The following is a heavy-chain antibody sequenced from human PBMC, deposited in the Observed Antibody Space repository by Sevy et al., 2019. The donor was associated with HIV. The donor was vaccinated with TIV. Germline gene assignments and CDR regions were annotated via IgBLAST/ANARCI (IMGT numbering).Heavy chain of an antibody. CDR1: GGNFRNYV. CDR3: ARLYPCGGACYYFDS. Sequence: ASVKVSCNASGGNFRNYVISCVRQAPGQGLEWMGGIIPTSGTANYAQKFQGRVTIIADESTSTAYMELSSLRSEDTAVYYCARLYPCGGACYYFDSWGQGTLVTVSS. J-gene: IGHJ4*02. V-gene: IGHV1-69*13. D-gene: IGHD2-21*02. CDR2: IIPTSGTA.